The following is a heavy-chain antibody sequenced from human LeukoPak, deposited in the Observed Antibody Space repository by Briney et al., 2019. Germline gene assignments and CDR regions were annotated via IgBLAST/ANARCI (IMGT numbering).Heavy chain of an antibody. CDR3: AKTMIVVVITGSFDY. CDR1: GFTVSSNY. D-gene: IGHD3-22*01. V-gene: IGHV3-53*01. CDR2: IYSGGST. J-gene: IGHJ4*02. Sequence: GGSLRLSCAASGFTVSSNYMSWVRQAPGKGLEWVSVIYSGGSTYYADSVKGRFTISRDNSKNTLYLQMNSLRAEDTAVYYCAKTMIVVVITGSFDYWGQGTLVTVSS.